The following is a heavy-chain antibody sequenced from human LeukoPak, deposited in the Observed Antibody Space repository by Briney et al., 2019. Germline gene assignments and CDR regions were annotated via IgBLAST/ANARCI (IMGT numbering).Heavy chain of an antibody. D-gene: IGHD3-22*01. CDR1: GFTFSSYG. Sequence: GGSLRLSCAASGFTFSSYGMHWVRQAPGKGLEWVAFIRYDGSNKYYADSVKGRFTISRDNSKNTLYLQMNSLRSEDTAVYYCASRATTDYYDSSGYYYVWGQGTLVTVSS. CDR2: IRYDGSNK. J-gene: IGHJ4*02. V-gene: IGHV3-30*02. CDR3: ASRATTDYYDSSGYYYV.